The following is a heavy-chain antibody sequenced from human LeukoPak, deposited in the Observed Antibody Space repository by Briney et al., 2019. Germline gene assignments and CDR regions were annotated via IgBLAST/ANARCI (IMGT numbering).Heavy chain of an antibody. V-gene: IGHV3-7*01. CDR2: IRQDGSEK. Sequence: GGSLRLFCAASGFTFTTYWMSWVRQDPGKGLEWVANIRQDGSEKSYVDSVKGRFAISRDNAKNSLYLQMNSLRAEDTAVYYCVRDIDGYYYGTIGSYLWFDYWGQGAQVTVSS. J-gene: IGHJ4*02. CDR3: VRDIDGYYYGTIGSYLWFDY. CDR1: GFTFTTYW. D-gene: IGHD3-22*01.